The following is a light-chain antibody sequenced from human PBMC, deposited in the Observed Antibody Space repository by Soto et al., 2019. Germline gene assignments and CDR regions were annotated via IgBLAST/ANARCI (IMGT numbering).Light chain of an antibody. CDR2: DAS. J-gene: IGKJ3*01. CDR1: QSVSNY. V-gene: IGKV3-11*01. CDR3: LQRSNWL. Sequence: EIVLTQSPATLSLSPGERATLSCRASQSVSNYVAWYQQKPGQAPRLLIYDASNRATGTPARFSGSGSGTDFTPTISSLEPEDFAVYYCLQRSNWLFGPGTKVDIK.